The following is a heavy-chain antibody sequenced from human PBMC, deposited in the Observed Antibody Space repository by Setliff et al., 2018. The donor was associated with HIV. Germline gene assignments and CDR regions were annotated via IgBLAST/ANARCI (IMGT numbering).Heavy chain of an antibody. D-gene: IGHD5-12*01. J-gene: IGHJ4*02. CDR2: VYHTGST. CDR1: GGSIGIHY. CDR3: ARWGDGYNSYDF. Sequence: SETLSLTCTVSGGSIGIHYWSWIRQPPGKGLEWIGTVYHTGSTIYNPSLQSRVIMSVDTSRNQFSLNVNSLTAADTAVYFCARWGDGYNSYDFWGQGTLVTVSS. V-gene: IGHV4-59*11.